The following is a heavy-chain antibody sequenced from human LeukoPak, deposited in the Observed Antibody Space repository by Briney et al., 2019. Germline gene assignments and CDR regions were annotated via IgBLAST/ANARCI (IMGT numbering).Heavy chain of an antibody. Sequence: PGGSLRLSCAASGFTFSSYDMHWVRQATGKGLEWVSAIGTAGDPYYPGSVKGRFTISRKNAKNSLYLQMNSLRAGDTAVYYCARGAVAGTELDYWGQGTLVTVSS. CDR3: ARGAVAGTELDY. CDR1: GFTFSSYD. D-gene: IGHD6-19*01. V-gene: IGHV3-13*05. CDR2: IGTAGDP. J-gene: IGHJ4*02.